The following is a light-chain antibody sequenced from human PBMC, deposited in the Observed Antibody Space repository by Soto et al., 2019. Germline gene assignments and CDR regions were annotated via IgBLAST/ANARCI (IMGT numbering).Light chain of an antibody. V-gene: IGLV2-14*01. Sequence: QSALTQPASVSGSPGQSISISCTGSSSDVGIHNFVSWYQQYPGKAPKVLIYGVTNRPSGVSNRFSGSKSGNTASLTISGLQAEDEADYYCSSYTVASTWVFGGGTKLTVL. CDR1: SSDVGIHNF. CDR2: GVT. J-gene: IGLJ2*01. CDR3: SSYTVASTWV.